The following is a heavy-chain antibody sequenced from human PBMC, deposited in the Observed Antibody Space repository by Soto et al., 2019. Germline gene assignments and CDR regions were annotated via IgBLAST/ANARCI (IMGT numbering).Heavy chain of an antibody. D-gene: IGHD2-21*02. CDR3: ARHVVVTNDGGHYFDY. J-gene: IGHJ4*02. V-gene: IGHV4-39*01. CDR2: ISYSGSA. Sequence: QIQLQESGPGLVKPSETLSLTCTVSGSSINPTGLNWCWIRQSPGKGLEWIGSISYSGSAFHNPSLESRVTISVDTSKNQISLKLRPVTDADTSVYFCARHVVVTNDGGHYFDYWGQGTLVTVSS. CDR1: GSSINPTGLN.